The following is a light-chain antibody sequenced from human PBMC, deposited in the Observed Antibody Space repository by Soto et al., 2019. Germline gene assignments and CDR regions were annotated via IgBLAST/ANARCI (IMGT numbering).Light chain of an antibody. CDR1: SSNIGAGYD. J-gene: IGLJ2*01. CDR3: QSYDSSLSGFVV. V-gene: IGLV1-40*01. CDR2: GNS. Sequence: QSVLTQPPSVSGAPGQRVTISCTGSSSNIGAGYDVHWYQQLPGTAPKLLIYGNSNRPSGVPDRFSGSKPGTSASLAITGLQAEDEADYYCQSYDSSLSGFVVFGGGPKVTVL.